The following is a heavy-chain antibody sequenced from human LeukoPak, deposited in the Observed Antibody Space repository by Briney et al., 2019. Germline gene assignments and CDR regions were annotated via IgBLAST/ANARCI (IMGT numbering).Heavy chain of an antibody. D-gene: IGHD6-13*01. CDR2: ISGSGGST. CDR3: AKGNWAAAGTFDY. V-gene: IGHV3-23*01. CDR1: GFTFSSYG. Sequence: GGTLRLSCAASGFTFSSYGMSWVRQAPGKGLEWVSAISGSGGSTYYADSVKGRYTISRDNSKNTLYLQMNSLRAEDTAVYYCAKGNWAAAGTFDYWGQGTLVTVSS. J-gene: IGHJ4*02.